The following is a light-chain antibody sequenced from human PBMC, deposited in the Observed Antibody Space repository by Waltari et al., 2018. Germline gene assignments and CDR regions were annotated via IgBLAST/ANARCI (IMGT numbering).Light chain of an antibody. Sequence: QSALTQPRSVSGSPGQSVTISCTGTSSDVGGYHYVAWYQQHPGKAPKLMIYDVSKRPSGVPDRFSGSKSGNTASLTISGLQAEDEADYYCCSYAGSYIFYVFGTGTKVTVL. CDR2: DVS. CDR3: CSYAGSYIFYV. CDR1: SSDVGGYHY. V-gene: IGLV2-11*01. J-gene: IGLJ1*01.